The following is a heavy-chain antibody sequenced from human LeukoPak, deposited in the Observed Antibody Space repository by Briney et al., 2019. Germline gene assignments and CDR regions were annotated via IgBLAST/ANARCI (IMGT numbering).Heavy chain of an antibody. Sequence: GRSLRLSCAASGFTFDDYAMHWVRQAPGKGLEWVSGISWNSGSIGYADSVKGRFTISRDNAKNSLYLQMNSLRAEDTALYYCAKLAQIRYFGWTHDAFDIWGQGTMVTVSS. J-gene: IGHJ3*02. CDR3: AKLAQIRYFGWTHDAFDI. D-gene: IGHD3-9*01. CDR1: GFTFDDYA. V-gene: IGHV3-9*01. CDR2: ISWNSGSI.